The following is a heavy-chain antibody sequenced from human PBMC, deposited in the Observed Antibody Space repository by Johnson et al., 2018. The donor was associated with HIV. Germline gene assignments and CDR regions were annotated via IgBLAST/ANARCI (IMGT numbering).Heavy chain of an antibody. Sequence: VQLVESGGGLVQPGGSLRLSCAASGFTFSSYWMSWVRQAPGKGLAWVANIKQDGSEKYHVDLVKGQFTISRDNDKHSLYLQMNSLRAEDTAVYYCARDSPWELTAFDIWGQGTMVTVSS. CDR1: GFTFSSYW. V-gene: IGHV3-7*04. D-gene: IGHD1-26*01. CDR2: IKQDGSEK. J-gene: IGHJ3*02. CDR3: ARDSPWELTAFDI.